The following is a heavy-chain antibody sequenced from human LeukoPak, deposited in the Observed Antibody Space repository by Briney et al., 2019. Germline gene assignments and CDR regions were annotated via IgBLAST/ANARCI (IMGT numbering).Heavy chain of an antibody. Sequence: ASVKVSCKASGYTFTGYYMHWVRQAPGQRLEWMGWINAGNGNTKYSQELQGRVTITRDTSASTDYLEVSSLRSEDTAVYYCARDNSLRDTAWWFDPWGQGTLVTVSS. CDR1: GYTFTGYY. D-gene: IGHD5-24*01. CDR2: INAGNGNT. V-gene: IGHV1-3*03. J-gene: IGHJ5*02. CDR3: ARDNSLRDTAWWFDP.